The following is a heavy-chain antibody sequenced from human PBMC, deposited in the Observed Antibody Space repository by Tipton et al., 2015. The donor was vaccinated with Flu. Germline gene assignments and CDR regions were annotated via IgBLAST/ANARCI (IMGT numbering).Heavy chain of an antibody. J-gene: IGHJ3*02. V-gene: IGHV4-4*07. D-gene: IGHD4-17*01. CDR3: ARGDYGDYDHEADAFDI. CDR1: GGSISSHY. Sequence: TLSLTCTISGGSISSHYWTWIRQPAGEGLEWIGRIYTNTNTNYNASLKSRVTISIDRSKNQFSLRLTSVTAADAAMYYCARGDYGDYDHEADAFDIWGQGTLVSVSA. CDR2: IYTNTNT.